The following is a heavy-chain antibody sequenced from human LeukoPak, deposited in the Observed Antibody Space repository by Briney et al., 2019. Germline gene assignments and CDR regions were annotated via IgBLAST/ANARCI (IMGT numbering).Heavy chain of an antibody. J-gene: IGHJ4*02. CDR1: GFTFSDYY. D-gene: IGHD3-22*01. Sequence: GGSLRLSCAASGFTFSDYYMSWIRQVPGKGLEWVSYIGRSGTTIHYADSVKGRFTISWDNAKDSLYLQMNSLRAEDTALYYCARSRHSYDSSGFPHYWGQGTLVTVSS. V-gene: IGHV3-11*01. CDR2: IGRSGTTI. CDR3: ARSRHSYDSSGFPHY.